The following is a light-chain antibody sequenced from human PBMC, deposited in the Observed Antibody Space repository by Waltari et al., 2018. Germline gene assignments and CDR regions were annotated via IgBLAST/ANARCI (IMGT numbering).Light chain of an antibody. Sequence: DIQMTQSPSTLSASVGDRVTITCRASQAIDTSLAWYQQNPGKAPNLLIYRSSTLEGGVSSRFSGSGSGTDFTLTISSLQPDDFATYYCQQYSSYGKYTFGQGTKLEIK. CDR1: QAIDTS. CDR2: RSS. J-gene: IGKJ2*01. V-gene: IGKV1-5*03. CDR3: QQYSSYGKYT.